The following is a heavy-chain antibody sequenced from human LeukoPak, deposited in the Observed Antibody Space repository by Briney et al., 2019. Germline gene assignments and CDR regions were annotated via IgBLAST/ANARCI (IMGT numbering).Heavy chain of an antibody. D-gene: IGHD3-10*01. CDR3: SRGVFTLVRGGNPPPLYF. J-gene: IGHJ4*02. V-gene: IGHV3-48*01. CDR2: ISSSSSTI. CDR1: GFTFSSYS. Sequence: GSLRLSCAASGFTFSSYSMNWVRQAPGKGLEWVSYISSSSSTIYYADSVKGRFTISRDNAKNSLYLQMNSLRAEDTAVYYCSRGVFTLVRGGNPPPLYFRGQGTLVTVSS.